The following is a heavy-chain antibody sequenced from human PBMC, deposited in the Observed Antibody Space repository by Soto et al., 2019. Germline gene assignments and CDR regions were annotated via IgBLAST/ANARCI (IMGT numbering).Heavy chain of an antibody. CDR3: GHPVATTHYAVGV. CDR2: IYWDDDK. D-gene: IGHD5-12*01. V-gene: IGHV2-5*02. Sequence: QITLKESGPALVKPTQALTLTCSFSGFSLSYGGVAVGWIRQPPGKALEWLALIYWDDDKRYSPSLKSRLASTRGTSKNQVLLTMTDLDHADTATYFCGHPVATTHYAVGVWGPGTRVTVSS. J-gene: IGHJ6*02. CDR1: GFSLSYGGVA.